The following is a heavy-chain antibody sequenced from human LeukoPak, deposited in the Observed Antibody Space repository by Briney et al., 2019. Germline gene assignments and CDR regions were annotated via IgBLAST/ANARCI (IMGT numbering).Heavy chain of an antibody. D-gene: IGHD3-10*01. CDR1: GYTFTTYA. J-gene: IGHJ4*02. CDR2: INPNSGGT. V-gene: IGHV1-2*02. Sequence: ASVKVSCKASGYTFTTYAMNWVRQAPGQGLEWMGWINPNSGGTNYAQKFQGRVTMTRDTSISTAYMELSRLRSDDTAVYYCARDLAGAYYYGSGSPPWGQGTLVTVSS. CDR3: ARDLAGAYYYGSGSPP.